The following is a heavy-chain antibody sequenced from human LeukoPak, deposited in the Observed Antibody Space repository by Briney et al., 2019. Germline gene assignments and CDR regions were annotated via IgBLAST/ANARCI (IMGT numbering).Heavy chain of an antibody. CDR1: GGSISGSSYY. D-gene: IGHD2-21*02. Sequence: SETLSLTCTVSGGSISGSSYYWGWIRQPPGKGLEWIGSIYYSGRTYYNPSLKSRVTTSMDMSKNQFSLKLSSVTAADTAVYYCARLGRYCGGDCYADYWGQGTLVTVSS. V-gene: IGHV4-39*01. CDR3: ARLGRYCGGDCYADY. CDR2: IYYSGRT. J-gene: IGHJ4*02.